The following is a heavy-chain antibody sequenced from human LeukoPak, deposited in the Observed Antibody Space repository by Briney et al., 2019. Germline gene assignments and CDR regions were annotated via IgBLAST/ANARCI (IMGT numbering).Heavy chain of an antibody. CDR2: ISGSGGST. J-gene: IGHJ4*02. CDR1: GFTFSSYA. Sequence: GGSLRLSCAASGFTFSSYAMSWVRQAPGKGLEWVSAISGSGGSTYYADSVKGRFTISRDNSKNTLYLQMNSLRAEDTAVYYCARGGQMIVVPAEDYWGPGTLVTVSS. CDR3: ARGGQMIVVPAEDY. V-gene: IGHV3-23*01. D-gene: IGHD2-2*01.